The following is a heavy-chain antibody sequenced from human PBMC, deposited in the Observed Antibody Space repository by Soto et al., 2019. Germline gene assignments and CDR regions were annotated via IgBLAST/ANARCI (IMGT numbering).Heavy chain of an antibody. CDR1: GYSFTSYW. J-gene: IGHJ3*02. CDR3: ARSAYCSSTSCYSDAFDI. Sequence: GESLKISCKGSGYSFTSYWIGRVRQMPGKGLEWMGIIYPGDSDTRYSPSFQGQVTISADKSISTAYLQWSSLKASDTAMYYCARSAYCSSTSCYSDAFDIWGQGTMVTVSS. D-gene: IGHD2-2*01. V-gene: IGHV5-51*01. CDR2: IYPGDSDT.